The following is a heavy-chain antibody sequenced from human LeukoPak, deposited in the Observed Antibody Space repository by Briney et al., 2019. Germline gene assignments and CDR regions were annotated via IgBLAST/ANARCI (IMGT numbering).Heavy chain of an antibody. CDR1: GYSISSGYY. CDR3: ARGGVAAAGTELDY. V-gene: IGHV4-38-2*02. D-gene: IGHD6-13*01. Sequence: SETLSLTCTVSGYSISSGYYWGWIRQPPGKGLEWIGSIYHSGSTYYNPSLKSRVAISVDTSKNQFSLKLSSVTAADTAVYYCARGGVAAAGTELDYWGQGTLVTVSS. J-gene: IGHJ4*02. CDR2: IYHSGST.